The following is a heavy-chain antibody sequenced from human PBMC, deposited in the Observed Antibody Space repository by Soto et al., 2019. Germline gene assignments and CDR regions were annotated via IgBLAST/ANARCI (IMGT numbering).Heavy chain of an antibody. V-gene: IGHV4-30-2*01. CDR1: CSSISRACAC. CDR2: IYRSGST. D-gene: IGHD6-13*01. Sequence: LCRTAETGCSSISRACACWNWIRQPPGKGLEWIGYIYRSGSTYYNPSLKSRVTISVDRSKNQFSLKLSSVTAADTAVYYCARQKRMAAGETYYYYGMDVWGQGTTVT. CDR3: ARQKRMAAGETYYYYGMDV. J-gene: IGHJ6*02.